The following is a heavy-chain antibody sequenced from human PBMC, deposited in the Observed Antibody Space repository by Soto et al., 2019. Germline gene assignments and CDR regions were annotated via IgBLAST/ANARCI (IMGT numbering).Heavy chain of an antibody. V-gene: IGHV4-30-4*01. CDR1: GGSISSGDYY. Sequence: QVQLQESGPGLVKPSQTLSLTCTVSGGSISSGDYYWSWIRQPPGKGLEWIGYIYYSGGTYYNPSLKERVTISGDTSKEQFPPEPRSVTGADTGVFFWARGDLLLWFGELLPSGMDVWGQGTTVTVSS. D-gene: IGHD3-10*01. CDR2: IYYSGGT. CDR3: ARGDLLLWFGELLPSGMDV. J-gene: IGHJ6*02.